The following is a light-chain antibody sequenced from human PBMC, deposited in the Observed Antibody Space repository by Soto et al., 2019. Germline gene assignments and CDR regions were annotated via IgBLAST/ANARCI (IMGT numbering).Light chain of an antibody. J-gene: IGLJ2*01. V-gene: IGLV1-44*01. CDR2: STD. Sequence: QTVVTQPPSASGTPGQRVTISCSGSRSNIGSNTVAWYRQLPGTAPKLLIYSTDLRPSGVPDRFSGSKSGTSASLAISGLQSEDEADYYCAAWDDSLNGPVFGGGTKLTVL. CDR1: RSNIGSNT. CDR3: AAWDDSLNGPV.